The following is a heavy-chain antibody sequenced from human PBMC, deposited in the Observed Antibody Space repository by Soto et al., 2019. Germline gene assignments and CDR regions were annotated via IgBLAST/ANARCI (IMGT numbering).Heavy chain of an antibody. D-gene: IGHD1-1*01. CDR2: TLYRSKWYN. CDR1: GDSVATSTAS. Sequence: SQTLSLTCVISGDSVATSTASWSWIRQSPARGLEWLGRTLYRSKWYNEYAVSVKSRITFNSDTSKNQISLHLNSVTPEDTAVYYCASDAGTTLKYPHAMDVWGQGTTVTVSS. V-gene: IGHV6-1*01. J-gene: IGHJ6*02. CDR3: ASDAGTTLKYPHAMDV.